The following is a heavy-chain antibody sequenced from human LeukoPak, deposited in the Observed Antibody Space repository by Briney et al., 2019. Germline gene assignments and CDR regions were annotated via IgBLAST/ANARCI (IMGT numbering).Heavy chain of an antibody. CDR2: INLSGGIT. J-gene: IGHJ5*02. V-gene: IGHV1-46*03. D-gene: IGHD3-10*01. CDR1: GYTFTGYY. Sequence: ASVRVSCEASGYTFTGYYIHWVRQAPGQGLEWVGIINLSGGITSYAQKVQGRGSITSNTSTTTDYMELRSLRSDDTAVYYYSKESEGWFDTWGQGTLVTVSS. CDR3: SKESEGWFDT.